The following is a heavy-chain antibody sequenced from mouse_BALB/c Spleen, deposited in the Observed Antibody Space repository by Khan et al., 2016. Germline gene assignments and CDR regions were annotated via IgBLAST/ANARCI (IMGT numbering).Heavy chain of an antibody. D-gene: IGHD1-1*01. V-gene: IGHV9-1*02. CDR2: IKTYSGEA. Sequence: QIQLVQSGPEVKKPGETVKISCKTSGYAFTNYGMNWVKQAPGKGLKWMGWIKTYSGEATYAADFKGRFAFSLETSASTAYLQINSLKNEDMATXFCSRSRLLDLYYDMDYWGQGTSVTVSS. CDR3: SRSRLLDLYYDMDY. CDR1: GYAFTNYG. J-gene: IGHJ4*01.